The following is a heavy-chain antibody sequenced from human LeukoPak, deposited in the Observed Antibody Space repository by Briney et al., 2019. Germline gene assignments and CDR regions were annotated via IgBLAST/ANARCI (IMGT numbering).Heavy chain of an antibody. CDR2: IIPIFGTA. CDR3: ARGYSGYDREGYYYYYMDV. D-gene: IGHD5-12*01. J-gene: IGHJ6*03. CDR1: GGTFSSYA. V-gene: IGHV1-69*05. Sequence: SVKVSCKASGGTFSSYAISWVRQAPGQGLEWMGGIIPIFGTANYAQKFQGRVTITTDESTSTAYMELSSLRSEDTAVYYCARGYSGYDREGYYYYYMDVWGKGTTVTVSS.